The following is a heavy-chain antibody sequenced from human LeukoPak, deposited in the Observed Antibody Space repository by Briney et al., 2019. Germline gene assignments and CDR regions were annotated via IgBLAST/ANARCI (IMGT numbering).Heavy chain of an antibody. CDR3: ARDGFSEISRDNDGFDI. CDR1: GFTFGNYG. Sequence: GGSLRLSCAASGFTFGNYGMSWVRQASAQGLEWVSGISGSGEMIHYADSVKGRFTISRDNSKNTVYLQMNSLRVDDTAEYYCARDGFSEISRDNDGFDIWGQGTMVTVAS. CDR2: ISGSGEMI. V-gene: IGHV3-23*01. D-gene: IGHD2-15*01. J-gene: IGHJ3*02.